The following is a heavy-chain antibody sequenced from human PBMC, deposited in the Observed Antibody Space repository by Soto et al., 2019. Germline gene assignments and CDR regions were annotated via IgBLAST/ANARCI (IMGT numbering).Heavy chain of an antibody. CDR1: GLSLSTSGEA. D-gene: IGHD3-10*01. Sequence: QITLKESGPTLVKPTQTLTLTCSFSGLSLSTSGEAVGWIRQPPGKALEWLALIYWDDDKLFTPTLKTRLTITKDTSKNQVVLTLPNMDPVDKATYSCAHYVSASPAGWFDPWGQGILVTVSS. CDR3: AHYVSASPAGWFDP. CDR2: IYWDDDK. J-gene: IGHJ5*02. V-gene: IGHV2-5*02.